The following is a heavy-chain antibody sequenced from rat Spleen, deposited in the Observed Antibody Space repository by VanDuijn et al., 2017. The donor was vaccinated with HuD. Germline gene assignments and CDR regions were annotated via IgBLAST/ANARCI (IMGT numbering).Heavy chain of an antibody. CDR2: IIYDGSST. D-gene: IGHD1-7*01. Sequence: EVQLVESGGGLVQPGNSLKLSCAASGFTFSDYAMAWVRQSPKKGLEWVATIIYDGSSTYYRDSVKGRFTISRDNAKSTLYLQMDSLRSEDTATYYCATPRAYTYYGYEWFAYWGQGVMVTVSS. CDR3: ATPRAYTYYGYEWFAY. J-gene: IGHJ2*01. V-gene: IGHV5S10*01. CDR1: GFTFSDYA.